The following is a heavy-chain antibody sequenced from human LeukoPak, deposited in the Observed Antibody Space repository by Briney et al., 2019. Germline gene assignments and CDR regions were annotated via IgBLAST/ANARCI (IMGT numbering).Heavy chain of an antibody. Sequence: GASVKVSCKVSGYTLTELSMHWVRQAPGKGLEWMGGFDPEDGETIYAQKFQGRVTMTEDTSTDTAYMELSSLRSEDTAVYYCATITGAIFGVVIPIGYYYYGMDAWGQGTTVTVSS. CDR3: ATITGAIFGVVIPIGYYYYGMDA. J-gene: IGHJ6*02. CDR1: GYTLTELS. CDR2: FDPEDGET. V-gene: IGHV1-24*01. D-gene: IGHD3-3*01.